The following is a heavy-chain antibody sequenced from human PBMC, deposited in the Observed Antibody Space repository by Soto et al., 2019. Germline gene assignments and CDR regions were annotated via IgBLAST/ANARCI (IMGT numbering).Heavy chain of an antibody. CDR1: GYTLTELS. Sequence: ASVKVSCKVSGYTLTELSMHWVRQAPGQGLEWMGWINPFDGSRMFAQSFQGRVTMTRDTSTSTVYMEVSSLRSEDTAVYYCSRVDPGETSPFDHWGQVTLVTVSS. CDR2: INPFDGSR. CDR3: SRVDPGETSPFDH. V-gene: IGHV1-46*03. J-gene: IGHJ4*02. D-gene: IGHD3-10*01.